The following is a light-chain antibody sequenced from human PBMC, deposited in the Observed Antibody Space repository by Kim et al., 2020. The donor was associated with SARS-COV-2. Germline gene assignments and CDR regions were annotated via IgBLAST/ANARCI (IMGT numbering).Light chain of an antibody. V-gene: IGKV1-16*02. J-gene: IGKJ2*01. CDR1: QGINNY. CDR2: GAS. Sequence: DIQMTQSPSSLSASVGDRITMTCRASQGINNYLAWFQQRPGRAPRSLIYGASNLQSGVPSKFSGSGFGTDFTLTITNLQPEDFATYYCQQYNAYPYTFGQGTKLEI. CDR3: QQYNAYPYT.